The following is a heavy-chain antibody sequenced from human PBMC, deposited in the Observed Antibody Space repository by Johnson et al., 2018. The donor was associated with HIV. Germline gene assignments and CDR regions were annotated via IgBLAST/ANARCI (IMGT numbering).Heavy chain of an antibody. V-gene: IGHV3-20*04. CDR3: VTAPYYEFWSGPDAFDI. Sequence: VQLVESGGGVVRPGGSLRLSCAASGFTFDEYGMSWVRQTPGKGLEWVSGINWNGVSTSHVDSVKGLFTISRDNAKNSLYLKMNSLRAEDTAFYYCVTAPYYEFWSGPDAFDIWGQGTMVTVSS. CDR1: GFTFDEYG. J-gene: IGHJ3*02. D-gene: IGHD3-3*01. CDR2: INWNGVST.